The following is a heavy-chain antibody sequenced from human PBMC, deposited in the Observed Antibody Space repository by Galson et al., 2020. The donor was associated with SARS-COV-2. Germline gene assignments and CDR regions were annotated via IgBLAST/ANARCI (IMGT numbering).Heavy chain of an antibody. V-gene: IGHV3-21*01. J-gene: IGHJ5*02. CDR1: GFTFSSYS. CDR2: ISSSSTYI. CDR3: ARDKILVLKGWVDP. D-gene: IGHD3-22*01. Sequence: GGSLRLSCAASGFTFSSYSMNWVRQAPGKGLEWVSSISSSSTYIYYADSVKGRFTISRDNAKNSLYLQMNSLRAEDTAVYYCARDKILVLKGWVDPWGQGTLVTV.